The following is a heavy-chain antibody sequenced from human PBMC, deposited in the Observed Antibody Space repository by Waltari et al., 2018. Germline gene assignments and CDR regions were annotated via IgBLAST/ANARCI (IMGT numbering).Heavy chain of an antibody. J-gene: IGHJ4*02. Sequence: QVQLVQSGAEVKTPGSSVKVSCTASGNTFNSNTIRWGRQAPGQGLEWMGRIIPILNIPNVAQRFQDRVAITADKSTSTVFMELRSLRSEDTAIYFCARDLLGNYYESNGHFDYWGQGTLVTVSS. CDR3: ARDLLGNYYESNGHFDY. CDR2: IIPILNIP. CDR1: GNTFNSNT. D-gene: IGHD3-22*01. V-gene: IGHV1-69*04.